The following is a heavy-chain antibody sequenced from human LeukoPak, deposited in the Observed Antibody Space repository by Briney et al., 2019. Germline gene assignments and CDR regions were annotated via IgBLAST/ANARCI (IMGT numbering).Heavy chain of an antibody. CDR2: IWYDGSNK. CDR3: ASYDEGMDV. D-gene: IGHD5-12*01. J-gene: IGHJ6*02. V-gene: IGHV3-33*08. Sequence: GGSLRLSCAASGFTFSSYAMSWVRQAPGKGLEWVAVIWYDGSNKYYADSVKGRFTISRDNSKNTLYLQMNSLRAEDTAVYYCASYDEGMDVWGQGTTVTVSS. CDR1: GFTFSSYA.